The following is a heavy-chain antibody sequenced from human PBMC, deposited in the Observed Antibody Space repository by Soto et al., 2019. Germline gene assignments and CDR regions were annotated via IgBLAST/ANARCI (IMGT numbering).Heavy chain of an antibody. CDR2: IYYSGST. D-gene: IGHD3-22*01. V-gene: IGHV4-30-4*01. J-gene: IGHJ3*02. CDR1: GGSISSGDYY. CDR3: ARDKSVGYYDSSGFDAFDI. Sequence: SETLSLTCTVSGGSISSGDYYWSWIRQPPGKGLEWIGYIYYSGSTYYNPSLKSRVTISVDTSKNQFSLKLSSVTAADTAVYYCARDKSVGYYDSSGFDAFDIWGQGTMVTVPS.